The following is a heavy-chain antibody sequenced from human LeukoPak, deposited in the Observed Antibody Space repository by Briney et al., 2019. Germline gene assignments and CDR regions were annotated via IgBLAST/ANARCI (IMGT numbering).Heavy chain of an antibody. D-gene: IGHD3-16*02. V-gene: IGHV3-30*02. CDR3: ATGITYYDYVWASYPYY. CDR2: IRYDGSDK. J-gene: IGHJ4*02. Sequence: GGSLRLSCAASGFTFSSYGLHWVRQAPGKGLEWGAFIRYDGSDKYYPDSVKGRFTISRDNSKSTLCLQMNSLRAEDTAVYYCATGITYYDYVWASYPYYWGQGTLVTVSS. CDR1: GFTFSSYG.